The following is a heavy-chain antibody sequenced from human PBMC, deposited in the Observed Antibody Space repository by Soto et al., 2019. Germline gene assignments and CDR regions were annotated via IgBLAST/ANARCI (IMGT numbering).Heavy chain of an antibody. CDR1: GFTFNIFG. CDR3: AKGSTRSLESLLHY. D-gene: IGHD2-15*01. V-gene: IGHV3-30*18. CDR2: ISNDGTNK. Sequence: GGSLRLSCAASGFTFNIFGMHWVRQAPGKGLEWVALISNDGTNKYYADSVRGRFTISRDSSKNTVFLQMDSLRADDTAVYYCAKGSTRSLESLLHYWRQGTLVTVSS. J-gene: IGHJ4*02.